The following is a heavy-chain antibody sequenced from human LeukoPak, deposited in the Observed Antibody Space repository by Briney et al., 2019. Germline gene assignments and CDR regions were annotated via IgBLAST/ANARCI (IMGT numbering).Heavy chain of an antibody. D-gene: IGHD3-10*01. CDR2: IIPIFGTA. J-gene: IGHJ4*02. V-gene: IGHV1-69*13. Sequence: ASVKVSCKASGGTFSSYAISWVRQAPGQGLKWMGGIIPIFGTANYAQKFQGRVTITADESTSTAYMELSSLRSEDTAVYYCARGSWFGELSLEALDYWGQGTLVTVSS. CDR1: GGTFSSYA. CDR3: ARGSWFGELSLEALDY.